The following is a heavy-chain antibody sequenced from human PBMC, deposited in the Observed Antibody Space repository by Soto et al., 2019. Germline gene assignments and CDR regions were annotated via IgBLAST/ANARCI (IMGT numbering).Heavy chain of an antibody. V-gene: IGHV4-61*03. CDR1: GASLSSGTYY. CDR2: IYYTGST. D-gene: IGHD5-18*01. CDR3: ARGAGFSYASTWFDI. J-gene: IGHJ5*02. Sequence: SETLSLTCTVFGASLSSGTYYWSWIRQAPGKGLEWVGHIYYTGSTNYNPSLNNRVTISVDTSKNHFSLQLTSVTAADTAVYYCARGAGFSYASTWFDIWGQATRVTVS.